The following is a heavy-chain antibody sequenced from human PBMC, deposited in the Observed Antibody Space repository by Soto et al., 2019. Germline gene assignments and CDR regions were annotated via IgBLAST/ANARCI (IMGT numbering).Heavy chain of an antibody. CDR3: TTKCPYYYDSSGYYGAY. CDR2: IKSKTDGGTT. Sequence: GGSLRLSCAASGFTFSNAWMSWVRQAPGKGLEWVGRIKSKTDGGTTDYAAPVKGRFTISRDDSKNTLYLQMNSLKTEDTAVYYCTTKCPYYYDSSGYYGAYWGKGTLVTVSS. V-gene: IGHV3-15*01. J-gene: IGHJ4*02. CDR1: GFTFSNAW. D-gene: IGHD3-22*01.